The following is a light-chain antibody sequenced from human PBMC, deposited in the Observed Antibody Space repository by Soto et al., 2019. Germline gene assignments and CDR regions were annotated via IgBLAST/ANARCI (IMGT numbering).Light chain of an antibody. J-gene: IGKJ4*01. Sequence: EIVLTQSPGALSLSPGEGATLTCSASESISSSYLAWYQQRRGQAPRLLVYSTSTRAAGISPRFSGSGAGRDFTLTISRLEPEDSAIHYCQQYGASPPATFGGGTRVEI. CDR2: STS. V-gene: IGKV3-20*01. CDR3: QQYGASPPAT. CDR1: ESISSSY.